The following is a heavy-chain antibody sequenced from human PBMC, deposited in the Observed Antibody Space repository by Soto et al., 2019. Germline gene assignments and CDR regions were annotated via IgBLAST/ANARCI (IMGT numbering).Heavy chain of an antibody. CDR1: GFSFSNYN. Sequence: PGGSLRLSCAASGFSFSNYNMNWVRQAPGKGLEWVSIIYSSGSPIYYADPVKGRFTISRDNSKNTLYLQMNSLRAEDTAVYYCAKYGRWLVHFYYYGMDVWGQGTTVTVSS. CDR3: AKYGRWLVHFYYYGMDV. V-gene: IGHV3-48*01. CDR2: IYSSGSPI. D-gene: IGHD6-19*01. J-gene: IGHJ6*02.